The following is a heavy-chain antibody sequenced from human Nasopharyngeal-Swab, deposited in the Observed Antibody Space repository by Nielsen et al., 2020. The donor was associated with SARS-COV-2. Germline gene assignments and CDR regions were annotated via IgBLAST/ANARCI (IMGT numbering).Heavy chain of an antibody. Sequence: ASVKVSCKESGYTFTSYYMHWVRQAPGQGLEWMGIINPSGGSTSYAQKFQGRVTMTRDTSTSTVYMELSSLRSEDTAVYYCARDQASIAAMAYWGQGTLVTVSS. CDR1: GYTFTSYY. J-gene: IGHJ4*02. D-gene: IGHD6-13*01. CDR2: INPSGGST. V-gene: IGHV1-46*01. CDR3: ARDQASIAAMAY.